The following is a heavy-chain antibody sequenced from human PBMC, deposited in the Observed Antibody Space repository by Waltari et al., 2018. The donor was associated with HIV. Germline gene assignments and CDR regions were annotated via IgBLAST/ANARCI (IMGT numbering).Heavy chain of an antibody. V-gene: IGHV1-2*02. CDR1: GYTFTGYY. CDR3: ARSVAVAGTRGGVDY. D-gene: IGHD6-19*01. Sequence: QVQLVQSGAEVKKPGASVKVSCKASGYTFTGYYMHWVRQAPGQGLEWMGWINPNSGGTNYAQKFQGRVTMTRDTSISTAYMELSRLRSDDTAVYYCARSVAVAGTRGGVDYWGQGTLVTVSS. CDR2: INPNSGGT. J-gene: IGHJ4*02.